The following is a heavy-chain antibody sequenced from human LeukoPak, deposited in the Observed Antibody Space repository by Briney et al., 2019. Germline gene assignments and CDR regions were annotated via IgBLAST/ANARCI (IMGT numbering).Heavy chain of an antibody. D-gene: IGHD6-13*01. J-gene: IGHJ4*02. CDR2: ISGSGGST. Sequence: GGSLRLSCAASGFTFSSYAMSWVRQAPGKGLEWVSGISGSGGSTYYADFVKGRFTISRDNSKNTLYLQMNSLRAEDTAVYYCARADTAAAGTYYFDYWGQGTLVTVSS. V-gene: IGHV3-23*01. CDR1: GFTFSSYA. CDR3: ARADTAAAGTYYFDY.